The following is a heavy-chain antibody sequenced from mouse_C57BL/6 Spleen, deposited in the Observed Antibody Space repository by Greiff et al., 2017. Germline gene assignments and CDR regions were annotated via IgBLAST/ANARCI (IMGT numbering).Heavy chain of an antibody. J-gene: IGHJ2*01. D-gene: IGHD1-1*01. V-gene: IGHV1-69*01. CDR2: IDPSDSYT. CDR1: GYTFTSYW. CDR3: ARSPLYYSYFDY. Sequence: QVQLQQPGAELVMPGASVKLSCKASGYTFTSYWMHWVKQRPGQGLEWIGEIDPSDSYTNSNQKFKGKSTLTVDKSSSTAYMQLSILTSEDSAVYYCARSPLYYSYFDYWGQGTTLTVSS.